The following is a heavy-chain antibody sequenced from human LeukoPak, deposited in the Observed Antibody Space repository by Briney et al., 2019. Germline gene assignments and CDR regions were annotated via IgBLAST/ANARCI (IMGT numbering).Heavy chain of an antibody. J-gene: IGHJ4*02. Sequence: QAGGSLRLSCAVSGFTLSSYWMSWVRQARGKGMEWVANIKRDVSEMYYVDSVKRRFTISRDNAKNSLYLQMNSLRVEDTAVYYCVRDDGATKPCWGQGTLVTVSS. D-gene: IGHD1-26*01. CDR1: GFTLSSYW. V-gene: IGHV3-7*01. CDR3: VRDDGATKPC. CDR2: IKRDVSEM.